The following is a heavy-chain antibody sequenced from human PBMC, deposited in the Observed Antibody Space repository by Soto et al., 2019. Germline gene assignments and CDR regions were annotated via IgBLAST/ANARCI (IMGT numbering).Heavy chain of an antibody. Sequence: GGSLRLSCAASGFTFSSYAMHWVRQAPGKGLAWVAVISYDGSNKYYADSVKGRFTISRDNSKNTLYLQMNSLRAEDTAVYYCARDRGGATKYYGMDVWGQGTTVTVSS. CDR2: ISYDGSNK. CDR1: GFTFSSYA. CDR3: ARDRGGATKYYGMDV. V-gene: IGHV3-30*04. D-gene: IGHD1-26*01. J-gene: IGHJ6*02.